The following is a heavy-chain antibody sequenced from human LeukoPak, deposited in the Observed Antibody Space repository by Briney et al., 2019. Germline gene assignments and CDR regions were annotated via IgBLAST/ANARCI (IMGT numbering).Heavy chain of an antibody. Sequence: PGGSLRLSCTASGFTFTNYAMNWVRQTPAKGLEWVSAISGSGGHTHYADSVKGRFTIPRDNAKNSMYLQMNSLRDEDTAVYYCATIVPGSGSRWDYFDNWGQGTLVTVSS. CDR2: ISGSGGHT. CDR1: GFTFTNYA. J-gene: IGHJ4*02. V-gene: IGHV3-23*01. CDR3: ATIVPGSGSRWDYFDN. D-gene: IGHD6-13*01.